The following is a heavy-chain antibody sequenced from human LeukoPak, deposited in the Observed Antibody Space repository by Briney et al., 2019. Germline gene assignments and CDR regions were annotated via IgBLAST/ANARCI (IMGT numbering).Heavy chain of an antibody. CDR3: ARGPGDFWSGYSPLGY. J-gene: IGHJ4*02. CDR2: INPSGGST. V-gene: IGHV1-46*01. Sequence: ASVKVSCKASGYTFTSYYMHWVRQAPGQGLEWMGIINPSGGSTSYAQKFQGRVTMTRDTSTSTVYMELSSLRSEDTAVYYCARGPGDFWSGYSPLGYWGQGTLVTVSS. D-gene: IGHD3-3*01. CDR1: GYTFTSYY.